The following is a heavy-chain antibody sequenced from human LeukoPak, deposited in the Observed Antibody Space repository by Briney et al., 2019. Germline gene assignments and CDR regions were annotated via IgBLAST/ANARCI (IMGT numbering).Heavy chain of an antibody. CDR3: AREREGGCSGGSCYGYYGMDV. CDR1: GGTFSSYT. D-gene: IGHD2-15*01. J-gene: IGHJ6*02. V-gene: IGHV1-69*04. CDR2: IIPILGIA. Sequence: SVKVSCKASGGTFSSYTISWVRQAPGQGLEWMGRIIPILGIANYAQKFQGRVTITADKSTSTAYMELSSLRSEDTAVYYCAREREGGCSGGSCYGYYGMDVWGQGTTVTVSS.